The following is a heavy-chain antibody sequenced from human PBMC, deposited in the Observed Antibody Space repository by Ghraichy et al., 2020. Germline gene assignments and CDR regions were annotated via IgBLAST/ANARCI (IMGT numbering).Heavy chain of an antibody. CDR2: INHSGST. Sequence: SETLSLTCAVYGGSFSGYYWSWIRQPPGKGLEWIGEINHSGSTNYNPSLKSRVTISVDTSKNQFSLKLSSVTAADTAVYYCARGKRGYSYGYSPDAFDIWGQGTMVTVSS. D-gene: IGHD5-18*01. CDR1: GGSFSGYY. J-gene: IGHJ3*02. CDR3: ARGKRGYSYGYSPDAFDI. V-gene: IGHV4-34*01.